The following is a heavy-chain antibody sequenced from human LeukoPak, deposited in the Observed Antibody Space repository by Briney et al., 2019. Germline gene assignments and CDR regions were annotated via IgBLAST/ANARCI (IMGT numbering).Heavy chain of an antibody. D-gene: IGHD3-22*01. Sequence: EASVKVSCKASGGTFNSFAISWVRQAPGQGLEWVGRIIPLLGTLDYAQKFQGRVTITSDKYTGTAYIELSSLRSEDTAMYYCARMKYFDSTGYSHAEYFQHWGQGTLVIVSS. J-gene: IGHJ1*01. V-gene: IGHV1-69*04. CDR2: IIPLLGTL. CDR3: ARMKYFDSTGYSHAEYFQH. CDR1: GGTFNSFA.